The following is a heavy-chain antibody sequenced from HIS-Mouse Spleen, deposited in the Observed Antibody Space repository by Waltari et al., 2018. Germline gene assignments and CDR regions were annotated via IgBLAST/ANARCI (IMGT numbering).Heavy chain of an antibody. J-gene: IGHJ2*01. V-gene: IGHV4-39*07. CDR3: AREIPYSSSWYDWYFDL. CDR1: GGSISSSSYY. CDR2: IYYSGRT. Sequence: QLQLQESGPGLVKPSETLSLTCTVSGGSISSSSYYWGWIRQPPGKGLEWIGSIYYSGRTYCTPSLKSRVTISVDTSKNQFSLKLSSVTAADTAVYYCAREIPYSSSWYDWYFDLWGRGTLVTVSS. D-gene: IGHD6-13*01.